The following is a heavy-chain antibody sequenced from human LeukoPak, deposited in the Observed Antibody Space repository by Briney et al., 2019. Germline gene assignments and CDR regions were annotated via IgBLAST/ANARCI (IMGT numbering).Heavy chain of an antibody. D-gene: IGHD3-3*01. CDR3: AKDAWSGYYGYSDA. J-gene: IGHJ4*02. V-gene: IGHV3-9*01. CDR2: ISWSGDNI. Sequence: PGRSLRLSCAASGFAFDDYAMHWVRQAPGKGPEWVSAISWSGDNIAYADSVKGRFTISRDNAKNSLYLQLNSLRTEDTALYYCAKDAWSGYYGYSDAWGQGTLVTVSS. CDR1: GFAFDDYA.